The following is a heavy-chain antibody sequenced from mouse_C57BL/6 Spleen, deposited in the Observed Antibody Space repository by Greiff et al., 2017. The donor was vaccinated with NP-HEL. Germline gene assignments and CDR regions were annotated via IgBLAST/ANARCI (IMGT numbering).Heavy chain of an antibody. Sequence: DVMLVESGGGLVKPGGSLKLSCAASGFTFSDYGMHWVRQAPEKGLEWVAYISSGSSTINYADTVKGRFTISRDNAKNTLFLRLTSLRSEDPAMYYCAREEADYSNPYYAMDYWGQGTSVTVAS. CDR1: GFTFSDYG. J-gene: IGHJ4*01. CDR2: ISSGSSTI. D-gene: IGHD2-5*01. CDR3: AREEADYSNPYYAMDY. V-gene: IGHV5-17*01.